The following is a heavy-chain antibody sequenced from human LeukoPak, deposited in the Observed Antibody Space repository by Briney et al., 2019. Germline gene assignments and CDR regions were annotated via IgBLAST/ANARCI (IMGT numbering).Heavy chain of an antibody. J-gene: IGHJ4*02. D-gene: IGHD3-22*01. CDR2: ISGSGGST. CDR1: GFTFSSYA. V-gene: IGHV3-23*01. Sequence: GGSLRLSCAASGFTFSSYAMSWVRQAPGKGLEWVSAISGSGGSTYYADSVKGRFTISRDNSKNTLYLQMNSLRAEDTAVYYCAKDLPYYDSSGYYSGYWGQGTLVTVSS. CDR3: AKDLPYYDSSGYYSGY.